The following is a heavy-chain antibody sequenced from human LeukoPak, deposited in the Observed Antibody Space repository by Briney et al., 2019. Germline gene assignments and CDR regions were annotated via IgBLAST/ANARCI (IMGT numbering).Heavy chain of an antibody. CDR3: VEGRTDLDY. J-gene: IGHJ4*02. V-gene: IGHV3-30*18. Sequence: GGSLGLSCAASGFTLSYFDMHWGRQAPGKGRGWVAVILYDGSNKYYADSVKGRFAISRDNSKNTLYLQMNSLRPEDTAIYYCVEGRTDLDYWGQGTLVTVSS. CDR1: GFTLSYFD. CDR2: ILYDGSNK.